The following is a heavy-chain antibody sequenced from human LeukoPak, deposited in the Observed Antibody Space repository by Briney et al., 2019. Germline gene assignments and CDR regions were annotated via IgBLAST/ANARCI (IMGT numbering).Heavy chain of an antibody. V-gene: IGHV3-21*01. D-gene: IGHD3-16*02. CDR1: GFTFSSYS. CDR2: ISSSSSYI. Sequence: GGSLRLSCAASGFTFSSYSMTWVRQAPGKGLEWVSSISSSSSYIYYADSVKGRFTISRDNAKNSLYLQMNSLRAEDTAVYYCAREGRSYDYVWGSYRSSFDYWGQGTLVTVSS. J-gene: IGHJ4*02. CDR3: AREGRSYDYVWGSYRSSFDY.